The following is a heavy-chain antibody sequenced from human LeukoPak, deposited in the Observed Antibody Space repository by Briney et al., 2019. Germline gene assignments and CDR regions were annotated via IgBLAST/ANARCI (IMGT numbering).Heavy chain of an antibody. Sequence: PGRSLRLSCAASGITFSASGMHWVRQAPGKGLEWVAMIWSDGSNQYYADSVKGRFTISRDNSKNTVYLQMDSLRAEDTAIYFCARDKGTRALDYWGQGVLVTVSS. J-gene: IGHJ4*02. CDR1: GITFSASG. D-gene: IGHD1-1*01. V-gene: IGHV3-33*01. CDR2: IWSDGSNQ. CDR3: ARDKGTRALDY.